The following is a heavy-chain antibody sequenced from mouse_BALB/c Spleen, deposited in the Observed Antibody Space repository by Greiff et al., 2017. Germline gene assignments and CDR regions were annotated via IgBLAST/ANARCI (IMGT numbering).Heavy chain of an antibody. J-gene: IGHJ2*01. D-gene: IGHD2-1*01. Sequence: EVQLVESGGGLVKPGGSLKLSCAASGFTFSSYAMSWVRQSPEKRLEWVAEISSGGSYTYYPDTVTGRFTISRDNAKNTLYLEMSSLRSEDTAMYYCAREGDGNYPYYFDYWGQGTTLTVSS. CDR1: GFTFSSYA. CDR2: ISSGGSYT. V-gene: IGHV5-9-4*01. CDR3: AREGDGNYPYYFDY.